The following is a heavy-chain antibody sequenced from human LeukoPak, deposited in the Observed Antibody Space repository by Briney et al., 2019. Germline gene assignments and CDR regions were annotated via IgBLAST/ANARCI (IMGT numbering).Heavy chain of an antibody. D-gene: IGHD4-17*01. CDR3: ARDRYYGDHTQVDY. V-gene: IGHV1-2*02. J-gene: IGHJ4*02. CDR1: GYAFTAYY. Sequence: ASVKVSCKASGYAFTAYYIHWVRQAPGQGLEWMGWINANSGGTFYARKFQGRVTMTRDTSISTTYMELSRLTSDDTAVYYCARDRYYGDHTQVDYWGQGALVTVSS. CDR2: INANSGGT.